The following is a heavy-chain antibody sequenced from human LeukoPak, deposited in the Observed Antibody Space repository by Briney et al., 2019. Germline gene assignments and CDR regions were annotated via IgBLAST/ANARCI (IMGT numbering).Heavy chain of an antibody. D-gene: IGHD3/OR15-3a*01. CDR2: IKQDGSEK. CDR3: ARDLGLVLDY. J-gene: IGHJ4*02. V-gene: IGHV3-7*01. Sequence: GGSLRLSCAASGFTFSSYGMHWVRQAPGKGLEWVANIKQDGSEKYYVDSVKGRFTISRDNAKNSLYLQMNSLRAEDTAVYYCARDLGLVLDYWGQGTLVIVSS. CDR1: GFTFSSYG.